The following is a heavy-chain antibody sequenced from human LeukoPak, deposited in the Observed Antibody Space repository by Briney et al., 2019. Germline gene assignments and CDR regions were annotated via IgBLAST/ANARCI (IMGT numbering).Heavy chain of an antibody. CDR3: ARRNHYFYYMDV. CDR2: IFPSGSA. J-gene: IGHJ6*03. CDR1: GGSINSYY. V-gene: IGHV4-4*09. Sequence: SQTLSLTCTVSGGSINSYYWSWIRQSPVKGLEWIGYIFPSGSAFYNPSLESRVTISLDTSENQFSLTLSSVTAADTAVYYCARRNHYFYYMDVWGKGTTVTVSS.